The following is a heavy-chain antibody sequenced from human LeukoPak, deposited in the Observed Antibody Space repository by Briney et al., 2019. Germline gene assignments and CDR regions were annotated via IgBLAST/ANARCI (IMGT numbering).Heavy chain of an antibody. J-gene: IGHJ4*02. Sequence: GSLRLSCAASGFTFTNYEMNWVRQAPGRGLEWVSYISSSSSVYYADSVKGRFTISRENAKNSVYLQMNSLRAEDTAVYYCASQWFGDFYFDYWGQGTLVTVSS. CDR1: GFTFTNYE. CDR3: ASQWFGDFYFDY. CDR2: ISSSSSV. D-gene: IGHD3-10*01. V-gene: IGHV3-48*03.